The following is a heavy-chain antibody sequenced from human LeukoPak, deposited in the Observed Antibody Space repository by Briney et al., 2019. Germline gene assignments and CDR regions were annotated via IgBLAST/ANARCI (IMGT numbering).Heavy chain of an antibody. Sequence: SETLSLTCTVSGGSISSSSYYWGSIRQPPGKGLEWIGSIYYSGSTYYNSSLKSRVTMSVDMSKNQFSLILTSVTAAGSAVYYWARHLGSSGSSPFDYWGQGTLVTVSS. J-gene: IGHJ4*02. CDR2: IYYSGST. V-gene: IGHV4-39*01. CDR3: ARHLGSSGSSPFDY. D-gene: IGHD3-10*01. CDR1: GGSISSSSYY.